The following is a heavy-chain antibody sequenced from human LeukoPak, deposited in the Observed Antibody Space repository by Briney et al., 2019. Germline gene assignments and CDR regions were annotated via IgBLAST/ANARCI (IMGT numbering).Heavy chain of an antibody. Sequence: SETLSLTCTVSGGSISSYYWSWIRQPPGKGLEWIGYIYYSGSTNYNPSLKSRVTISVDTSKNQFSLELSSVTAADTAVYYCARVRVSYDSSGLRRGAFDIWGQGTMVTVSS. D-gene: IGHD3-22*01. V-gene: IGHV4-59*01. J-gene: IGHJ3*02. CDR1: GGSISSYY. CDR2: IYYSGST. CDR3: ARVRVSYDSSGLRRGAFDI.